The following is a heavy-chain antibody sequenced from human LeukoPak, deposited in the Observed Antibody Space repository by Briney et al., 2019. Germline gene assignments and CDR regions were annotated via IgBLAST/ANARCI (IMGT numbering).Heavy chain of an antibody. CDR3: ARDVRVWGSYRGYYFDY. V-gene: IGHV4-39*07. J-gene: IGHJ4*02. CDR2: IYYSGST. Sequence: EASETLSLTCTVSGGSISSSSYYWGWIRQPPGKGLEWIGSIYYSGSTYYNPSLKSRVTISVDTSKNQFSLKLSSVTAADTAVYYCARDVRVWGSYRGYYFDYWGQGTLVTVSS. CDR1: GGSISSSSYY. D-gene: IGHD3-16*01.